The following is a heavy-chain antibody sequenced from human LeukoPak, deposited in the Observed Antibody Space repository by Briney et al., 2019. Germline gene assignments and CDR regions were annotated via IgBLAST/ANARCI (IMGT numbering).Heavy chain of an antibody. Sequence: PGGSQRLSCAASGFTFSSSAMSWVRQAPGKGLEGVSAISNNGGYTYYADSVQGRFTISRDNSKSTLCLQMNSLRAEDTAVYYCAKQLGYCSDGSCYFPYWGQGTLVTVSS. CDR1: GFTFSSSA. V-gene: IGHV3-23*01. CDR3: AKQLGYCSDGSCYFPY. CDR2: ISNNGGYT. D-gene: IGHD2-15*01. J-gene: IGHJ4*02.